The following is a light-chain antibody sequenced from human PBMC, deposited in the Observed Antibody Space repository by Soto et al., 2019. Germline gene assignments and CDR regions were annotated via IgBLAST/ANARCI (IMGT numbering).Light chain of an antibody. CDR2: GAS. J-gene: IGKJ2*01. V-gene: IGKV3-20*01. CDR1: QSVSSSY. Sequence: XVXTQSXGTXXLSPGXRATLSCRASQSVSSSYLAWYQQKPGQAPRLLIYGASSRATGIPDRFSGSGSGTDFTLTISRLEPEDFAVYYCQQYGSSPPYTFGQGTKLEIK. CDR3: QQYGSSPPYT.